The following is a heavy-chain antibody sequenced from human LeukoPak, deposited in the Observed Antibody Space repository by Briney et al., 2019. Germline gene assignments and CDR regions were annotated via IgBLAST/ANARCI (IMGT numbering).Heavy chain of an antibody. CDR1: GFIFSTYS. D-gene: IGHD3-22*01. CDR2: INSRSSTI. J-gene: IGHJ4*02. V-gene: IGHV3-48*04. CDR3: AKDHESDGYPCLDH. Sequence: GGSLRLSCAASGFIFSTYSMNWVRQAPGKGLEWVSYINSRSSTIYYADAVRGRFTISRDNSRNTLSLQMDSLRAEDTAVYYCAKDHESDGYPCLDHWGLGTLVTVSS.